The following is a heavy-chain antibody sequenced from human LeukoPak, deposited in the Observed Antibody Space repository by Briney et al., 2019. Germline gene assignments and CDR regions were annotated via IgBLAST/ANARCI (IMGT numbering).Heavy chain of an antibody. V-gene: IGHV1-3*01. J-gene: IGHJ6*02. CDR3: ARVFPPIIAAGGNYYYYGMDV. Sequence: ASVKVSCKASGYTFTSYAMHWVRQAPGQRLEWMGCINAGNGNTKYSQKFQGRVTITRDTSASTAYMELSSLRSEDTAVYYCARVFPPIIAAGGNYYYYGMDVWGQGTTVTVSS. CDR1: GYTFTSYA. CDR2: INAGNGNT. D-gene: IGHD6-13*01.